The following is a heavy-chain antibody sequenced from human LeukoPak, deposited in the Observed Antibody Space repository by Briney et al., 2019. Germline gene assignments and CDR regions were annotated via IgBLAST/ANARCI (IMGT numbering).Heavy chain of an antibody. V-gene: IGHV6-1*01. CDR3: ARDTSAGSGWDFDY. Sequence: SQSLSLTRAISGGSDSSNSSAWMWIRRSPSRALEGLGRTYYRSKLYNNYALSVKSRITINPDTSMKQFSLQLNSVTREDTAVYYCARDTSAGSGWDFDYSGQGNLVTVSS. CDR1: GGSDSSNSSA. D-gene: IGHD6-19*01. J-gene: IGHJ4*02. CDR2: TYYRSKLYN.